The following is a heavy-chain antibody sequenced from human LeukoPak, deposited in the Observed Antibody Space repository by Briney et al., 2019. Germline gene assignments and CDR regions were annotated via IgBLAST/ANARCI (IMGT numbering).Heavy chain of an antibody. CDR1: GFTFSSYG. CDR2: ISHDGDHK. D-gene: IGHD3-22*01. Sequence: GGSLRLSCAASGFTFSSYGMHWVRQAPGTGLEWVAVISHDGDHKYHADPVKGRFTISRDNSKNTLYLQMDSLRAEDTAVYYCAKDSIPNYYDTSTYWGQGTLVTVSS. CDR3: AKDSIPNYYDTSTY. J-gene: IGHJ4*02. V-gene: IGHV3-30*12.